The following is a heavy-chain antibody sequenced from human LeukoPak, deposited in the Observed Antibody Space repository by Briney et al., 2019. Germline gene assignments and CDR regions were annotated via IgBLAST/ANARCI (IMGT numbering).Heavy chain of an antibody. CDR1: GYTFTSYD. CDR2: KNPNSGRT. V-gene: IGHV1-8*01. D-gene: IGHD2-2*01. J-gene: IGHJ6*02. Sequence: ASVKVSCKASGYTFTSYDINWVRQATGQGLEWMGWKNPNSGRTGFAQKFQGRLTMTMNTPISTAYMELSSLTSEDTAVYYCARGPVSSHGMDVWGQGTTVTVSS. CDR3: ARGPVSSHGMDV.